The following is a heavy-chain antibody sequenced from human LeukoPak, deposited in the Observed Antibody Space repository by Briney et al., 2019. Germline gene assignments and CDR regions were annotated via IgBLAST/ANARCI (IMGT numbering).Heavy chain of an antibody. D-gene: IGHD6-13*01. V-gene: IGHV3-23*01. Sequence: GGSLRLSCAASGITFTTHAMNWVRQAPGKGLEWVSVISSRGGSTYYADSVKGRFTISRDNAKNTLYLQINSLTAEDTAVYYCVRIAAAGPSWGRGTLVTVSS. CDR3: VRIAAAGPS. CDR1: GITFTTHA. CDR2: ISSRGGST. J-gene: IGHJ5*02.